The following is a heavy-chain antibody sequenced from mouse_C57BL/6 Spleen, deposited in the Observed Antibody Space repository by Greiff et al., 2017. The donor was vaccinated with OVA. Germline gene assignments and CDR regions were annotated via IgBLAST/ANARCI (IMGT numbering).Heavy chain of an antibody. Sequence: QVQLQQSDAELVKPGASVKISCKVSGYTFTDHTIHWMKQRPEQGLEWIGYIYPRDGSNKYNEKFKGKATLTADKSSSTAYMQLNSLTSEDSAVYFCARGGYYGSSLYWYFCVWGTGTTVTVSS. CDR1: GYTFTDHT. V-gene: IGHV1-78*01. D-gene: IGHD1-1*01. J-gene: IGHJ1*03. CDR2: IYPRDGSN. CDR3: ARGGYYGSSLYWYFCV.